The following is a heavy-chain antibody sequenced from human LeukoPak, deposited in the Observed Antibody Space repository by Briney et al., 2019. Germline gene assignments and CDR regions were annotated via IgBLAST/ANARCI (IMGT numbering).Heavy chain of an antibody. V-gene: IGHV3-30-3*01. CDR2: ISYDGSNK. CDR1: GFTFSSYA. CDR3: ARAPVYDYVWGSYRKIDY. D-gene: IGHD3-16*02. J-gene: IGHJ4*02. Sequence: PGGSLRLSCAASGFTFSSYAMSWVRQAPGKGLEWVAVISYDGSNKYYADSVKGRFTISRDDSKNTLYLQMNSLRAEDTAVYYCARAPVYDYVWGSYRKIDYWGQGTLVTVSS.